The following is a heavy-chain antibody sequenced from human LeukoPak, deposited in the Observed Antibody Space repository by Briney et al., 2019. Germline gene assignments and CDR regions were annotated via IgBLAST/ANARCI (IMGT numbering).Heavy chain of an antibody. CDR2: IWYDGSNK. CDR3: ARGGSSWQIDY. D-gene: IGHD6-13*01. J-gene: IGHJ4*02. Sequence: GGSLRLSCAASGFTFSSYGMHWVRQASGKGLEWVAVIWYDGSNKYYADSVKGRSTISRDNSKNTLYLQMSSLRAEDTAVYYCARGGSSWQIDYWGQGTLVTVSS. CDR1: GFTFSSYG. V-gene: IGHV3-33*01.